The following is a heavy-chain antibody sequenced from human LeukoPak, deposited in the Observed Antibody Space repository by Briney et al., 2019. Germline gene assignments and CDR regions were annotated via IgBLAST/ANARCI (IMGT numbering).Heavy chain of an antibody. D-gene: IGHD6-13*01. V-gene: IGHV1-46*01. CDR1: GYTFTSYY. Sequence: GASVKVSCKASGYTFTSYYMHWVRQAPGQGLEWMGIINPSGGSTSYAQKFQGRVTMTRDTSTSTVYMELSSLRSEDTAVYYCASSAGTRWAFDYWGQGTLVTVSS. CDR3: ASSAGTRWAFDY. J-gene: IGHJ4*02. CDR2: INPSGGST.